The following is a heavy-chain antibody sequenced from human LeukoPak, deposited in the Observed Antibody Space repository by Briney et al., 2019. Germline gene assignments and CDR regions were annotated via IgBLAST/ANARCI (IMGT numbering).Heavy chain of an antibody. J-gene: IGHJ4*02. D-gene: IGHD1-1*01. Sequence: GGSLRLSCAASGFTVSSTYMSWVRQAPGKGLEWVSVIYSGGSPYYADSVKGRFTISRDNSKNTLYLQMNSLRAEDTAVYYCVRDNERQFDYWGQGTLVTVSS. V-gene: IGHV3-53*01. CDR1: GFTVSSTY. CDR2: IYSGGSP. CDR3: VRDNERQFDY.